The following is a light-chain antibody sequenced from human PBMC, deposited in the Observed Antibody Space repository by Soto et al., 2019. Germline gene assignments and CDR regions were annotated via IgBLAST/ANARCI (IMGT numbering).Light chain of an antibody. V-gene: IGLV2-8*01. Sequence: QSALTQPPSASGSPGQSVTFSCTGTSSDIGAYNYVSWYQQHPGKAPKLMIHEVSKRPSGVPDRFSGSKSGNTASLTVSGLQAEDEADYYCSSYAGSNDHWVFGGGTKVTVL. CDR1: SSDIGAYNY. CDR2: EVS. J-gene: IGLJ3*02. CDR3: SSYAGSNDHWV.